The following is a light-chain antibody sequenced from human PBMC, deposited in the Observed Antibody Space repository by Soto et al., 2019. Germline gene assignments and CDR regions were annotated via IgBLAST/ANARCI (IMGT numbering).Light chain of an antibody. CDR3: QQFDRSPSWT. CDR1: QSVSSTY. CDR2: ATS. V-gene: IGKV3-20*01. Sequence: DIVLTQSPGTLSLSPGERATLSCRASQSVSSTYLAWYQQKPGQAPRLLVYATSSRATDIPDRFSGSGSGTDFALTISRLEPEDFAVYYCQQFDRSPSWTFGQGTKVEMK. J-gene: IGKJ1*01.